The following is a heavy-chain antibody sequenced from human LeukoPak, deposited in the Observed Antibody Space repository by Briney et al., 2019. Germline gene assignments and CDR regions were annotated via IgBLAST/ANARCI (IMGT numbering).Heavy chain of an antibody. CDR1: GFTFSSYA. J-gene: IGHJ4*02. D-gene: IGHD3-3*01. Sequence: PGGSLRLSCAACGFTFSSYAMHWVRQAPGKGLEYVSAISSNGGTTSYANSVKGRFTISRDNSKNTLYLQMGSLRAEDMAVYYCARGVPPPDYWGQGTLVTVSS. CDR3: ARGVPPPDY. CDR2: ISSNGGTT. V-gene: IGHV3-64*01.